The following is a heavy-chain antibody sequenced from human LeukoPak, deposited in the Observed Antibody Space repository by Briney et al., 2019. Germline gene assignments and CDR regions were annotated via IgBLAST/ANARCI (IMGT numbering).Heavy chain of an antibody. CDR3: AKNLDASGSYFPDE. J-gene: IGHJ4*02. D-gene: IGHD3-10*01. CDR1: GFTFSSYA. V-gene: IGHV3-64*04. Sequence: SGGSLRLSCSASGFTFSSYAMHWVRQAPGKGLEYVSAISSNGGSTYYADSVKGRFTISRDNSKNTLYLQMNSLRAEDTAVYYCAKNLDASGSYFPDEWGQGTLVTVSS. CDR2: ISSNGGST.